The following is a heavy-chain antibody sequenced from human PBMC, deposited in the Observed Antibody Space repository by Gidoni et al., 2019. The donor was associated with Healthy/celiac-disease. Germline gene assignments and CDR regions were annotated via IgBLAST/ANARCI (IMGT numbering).Heavy chain of an antibody. CDR1: GSSCTSHW. CDR3: ARRPLGGSYLNYFDY. D-gene: IGHD1-26*01. Sequence: EVQLVQSGAEVKKPGETLKISCTVSGSSCTSHWIGWGRQIPGKDLEWMGIIYPGDSDSRYSPSFQGQVTISADKSISTAYLQWSSLKASDTAMYYCARRPLGGSYLNYFDYWGQGTLVTVSS. V-gene: IGHV5-51*03. CDR2: IYPGDSDS. J-gene: IGHJ4*02.